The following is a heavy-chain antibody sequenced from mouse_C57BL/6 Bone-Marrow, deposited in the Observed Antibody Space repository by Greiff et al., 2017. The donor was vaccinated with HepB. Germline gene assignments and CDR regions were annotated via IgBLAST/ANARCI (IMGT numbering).Heavy chain of an antibody. CDR1: GFTFSDYG. CDR2: ISSGSSTI. D-gene: IGHD1-1*01. J-gene: IGHJ4*01. CDR3: ARKSYYYGSSYDAMDY. Sequence: EVKLMESGGGLVKPGGSLKLSCAASGFTFSDYGMHWVRQAPEKGLEWVAYISSGSSTIYYADKVKGRCTISRDNAKNTLFLQMTSLRSEYTAMYYCARKSYYYGSSYDAMDYWGQGTSVTVSS. V-gene: IGHV5-17*01.